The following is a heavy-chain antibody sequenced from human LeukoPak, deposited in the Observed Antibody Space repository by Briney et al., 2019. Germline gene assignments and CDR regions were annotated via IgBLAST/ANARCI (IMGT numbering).Heavy chain of an antibody. J-gene: IGHJ4*02. CDR3: AKIDRTYCSRSSCYAPDY. Sequence: GESLKISCKGSGYSFTSYWIGWVRQMPGKGLEWMGIIYPGDSDTRYSPSFQGQVTISADKSISTAYLQWSSLKASDTAMYYCAKIDRTYCSRSSCYAPDYWGQGTLVTVSS. CDR1: GYSFTSYW. D-gene: IGHD2-2*01. V-gene: IGHV5-51*01. CDR2: IYPGDSDT.